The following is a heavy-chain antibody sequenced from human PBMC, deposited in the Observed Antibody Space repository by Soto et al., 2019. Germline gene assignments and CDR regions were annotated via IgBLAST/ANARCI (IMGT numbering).Heavy chain of an antibody. Sequence: GGSLRLSCAASGFTFSSYAMSWVRQAPGKGLEWVSAISGSGGSTYYADSVKGRFTISRDNSKNTLYLQMNSLRAEDTAVYYCAKLGVYCSGGSCYSIFDYWGQGTPVTGSS. J-gene: IGHJ4*02. CDR1: GFTFSSYA. CDR2: ISGSGGST. CDR3: AKLGVYCSGGSCYSIFDY. V-gene: IGHV3-23*01. D-gene: IGHD2-15*01.